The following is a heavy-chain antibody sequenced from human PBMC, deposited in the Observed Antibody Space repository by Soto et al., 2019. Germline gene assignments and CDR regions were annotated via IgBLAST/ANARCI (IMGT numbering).Heavy chain of an antibody. CDR3: AKDRNAVAGTPHDY. J-gene: IGHJ4*02. D-gene: IGHD6-19*01. V-gene: IGHV3-30*18. CDR2: ISYDGSNK. CDR1: GFTFSSYG. Sequence: PGGSLRLSCAASGFTFSSYGMHWVRQAPGKGLEWVAVISYDGSNKYYADSVKGRFTISRDNSKNTLYLQMNSLRAEDTAVYYCAKDRNAVAGTPHDYWGQGTLVTVSS.